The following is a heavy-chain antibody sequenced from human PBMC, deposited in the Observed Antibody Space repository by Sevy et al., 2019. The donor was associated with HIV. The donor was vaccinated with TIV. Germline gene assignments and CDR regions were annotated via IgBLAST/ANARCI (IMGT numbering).Heavy chain of an antibody. CDR3: ARDRDRGYFDP. V-gene: IGHV1-69*13. CDR1: GGTFSGYS. Sequence: ASVKVSCKTSGGTFSGYSISWLRQAPGQGLEWMGGIIAISGTTNCLQRFQGRITITADVSTRTVYMELRSLRIEDTAIYFCARDRDRGYFDPWGQGTLVTVSS. D-gene: IGHD6-13*01. CDR2: IIAISGTT. J-gene: IGHJ5*02.